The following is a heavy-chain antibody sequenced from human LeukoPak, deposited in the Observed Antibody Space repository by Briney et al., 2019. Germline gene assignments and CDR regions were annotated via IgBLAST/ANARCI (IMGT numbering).Heavy chain of an antibody. CDR3: ARDSRSSGLDAFDI. Sequence: ASVKVSCKASGYTFTSYAMNWARQAPGQGLEWMGWINTNTGNPTYAQGFTGRFVFSLDTSVSTAYLQISSLKAEDTAVYYCARDSRSSGLDAFDIWGQGTMVTVSS. V-gene: IGHV7-4-1*02. J-gene: IGHJ3*02. CDR1: GYTFTSYA. CDR2: INTNTGNP. D-gene: IGHD6-19*01.